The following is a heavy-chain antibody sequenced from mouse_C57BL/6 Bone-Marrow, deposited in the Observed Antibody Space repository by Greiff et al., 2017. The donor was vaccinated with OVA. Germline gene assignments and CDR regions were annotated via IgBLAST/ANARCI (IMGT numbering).Heavy chain of an antibody. CDR3: ARANWDVGMDY. CDR1: GYAFSSYW. D-gene: IGHD4-1*01. CDR2: IYPGDGDT. J-gene: IGHJ4*01. V-gene: IGHV1-80*01. Sequence: QVQLQQSGAELVKPGASVKISCKASGYAFSSYWMNWVKQRPGKGLEWIGQIYPGDGDTNYNGKFKGKATLTADKSSSTAYMQLSSLTSEDSAVYFCARANWDVGMDYWGQGTSVTVSS.